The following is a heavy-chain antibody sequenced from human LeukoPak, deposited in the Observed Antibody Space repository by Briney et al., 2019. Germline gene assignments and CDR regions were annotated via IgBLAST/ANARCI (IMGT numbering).Heavy chain of an antibody. D-gene: IGHD3-10*01. CDR1: GYTFTGYY. Sequence: ASVKVSCKASGYTFTGYYMHWVRQAPGQGLEWMGRIIPILGIANYAQKFQGRVTITADKSTSTAYMELSSLRSEDTAVYYCASGPFSSLDAFDIWGQGTMVTVSS. J-gene: IGHJ3*02. CDR2: IIPILGIA. CDR3: ASGPFSSLDAFDI. V-gene: IGHV1-69*02.